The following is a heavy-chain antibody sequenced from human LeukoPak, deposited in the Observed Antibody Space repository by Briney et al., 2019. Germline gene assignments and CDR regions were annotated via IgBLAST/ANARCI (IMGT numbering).Heavy chain of an antibody. CDR3: AKDDNVLLTS. Sequence: GGSLRLSCAASGFTFSNYAMSWVRQAPGKGLEWVSGISGSGGTTYYADSVKGRFTISRDNSKNTLYLQMNSLSAEDTAVYYCAKDDNVLLTSWGQGTLVTVSS. J-gene: IGHJ4*02. V-gene: IGHV3-23*01. CDR1: GFTFSNYA. D-gene: IGHD3-10*01. CDR2: ISGSGGTT.